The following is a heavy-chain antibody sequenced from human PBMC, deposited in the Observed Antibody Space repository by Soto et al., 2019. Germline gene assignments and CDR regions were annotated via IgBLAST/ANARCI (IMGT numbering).Heavy chain of an antibody. CDR2: IKRKTDGGTT. CDR3: TGLVDY. J-gene: IGHJ4*02. D-gene: IGHD6-6*01. Sequence: SVINAWMNWVRQAPGKGLEWVGRIKRKTDGGTTDYAAPVKGRFTISRDDSKNTLYLQMNSLKTEDTAVYYCTGLVDYWGQGTLVTVSS. CDR1: SVINAW. V-gene: IGHV3-15*07.